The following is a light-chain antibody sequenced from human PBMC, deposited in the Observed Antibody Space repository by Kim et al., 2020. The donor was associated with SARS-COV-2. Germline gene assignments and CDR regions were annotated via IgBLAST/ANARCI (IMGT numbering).Light chain of an antibody. CDR3: QQLNSYPYT. Sequence: DIQLTQSPSFLSASVGDRVTITCRASQGISSYLAWYQQKPGRALKVLIYAASTLQSGVPSRFSGSGSGTEFTLIISSLQPEDFATYYCQQLNSYPYTFGLGTKLEI. CDR1: QGISSY. CDR2: AAS. J-gene: IGKJ2*01. V-gene: IGKV1-9*01.